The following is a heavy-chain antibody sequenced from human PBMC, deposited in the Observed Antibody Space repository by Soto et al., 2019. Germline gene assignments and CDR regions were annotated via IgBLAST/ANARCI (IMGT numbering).Heavy chain of an antibody. D-gene: IGHD4-17*01. CDR3: ARGGSTVTRLYYFDY. CDR2: INPNSGGT. V-gene: IGHV1-2*04. Sequence: QVQLVQSGAEVKKPGASVKVSCKASGYTFTGYYMHWVRQAPGQGLEWMGWINPNSGGTNYAQKVQGWVTMTRDTSISTAYMELSRLRSDDTAVYYCARGGSTVTRLYYFDYWGQGTLVTVSS. J-gene: IGHJ4*02. CDR1: GYTFTGYY.